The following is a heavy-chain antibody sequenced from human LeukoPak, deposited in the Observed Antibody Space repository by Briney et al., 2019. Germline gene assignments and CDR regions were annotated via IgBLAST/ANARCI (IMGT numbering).Heavy chain of an antibody. J-gene: IGHJ3*02. CDR3: ARDPTCSGWYHAFDI. CDR2: IWYGGSNK. Sequence: PGGSLRLSCAASGFTFSSYGMHWVRQAPGKGLEWVAVIWYGGSNKYYADSVKGRFTISRDNSKNTLYLQMNSLRAEDTAVYYCARDPTCSGWYHAFDIWGQGTMVTVSS. CDR1: GFTFSSYG. D-gene: IGHD6-19*01. V-gene: IGHV3-33*01.